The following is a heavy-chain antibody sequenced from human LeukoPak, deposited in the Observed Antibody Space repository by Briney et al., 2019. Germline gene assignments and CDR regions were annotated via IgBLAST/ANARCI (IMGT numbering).Heavy chain of an antibody. V-gene: IGHV4-34*01. J-gene: IGHJ6*03. CDR3: AKDGATYYDILTGYYRSLGPKYYYYMDV. CDR1: GGSFSGYY. CDR2: INHSGST. Sequence: SSETLSLTCAVYGGSFSGYYWSWIRQPPGKGLEWIGEINHSGSTNYNPSLKSRVTISVDTSKNQFSLKLSSVTVADTAVYYCAKDGATYYDILTGYYRSLGPKYYYYMDVWGKGTTVTISS. D-gene: IGHD3-9*01.